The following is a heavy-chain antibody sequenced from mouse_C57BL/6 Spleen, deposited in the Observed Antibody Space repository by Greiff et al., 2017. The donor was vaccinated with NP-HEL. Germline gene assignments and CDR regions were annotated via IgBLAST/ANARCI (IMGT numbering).Heavy chain of an antibody. J-gene: IGHJ1*03. V-gene: IGHV1-61*01. CDR3: ARLGYFDV. Sequence: VQLQQPGAELVRPGSSVKLSCKASGYTFTSYWMDWVKQRPGQGLEWIGNIYPSDSETHYNQKFKDKATLTVDKSSSTAYMQLSILTSEDSAVYYCARLGYFDVWGTGTTVTVSS. CDR2: IYPSDSET. CDR1: GYTFTSYW.